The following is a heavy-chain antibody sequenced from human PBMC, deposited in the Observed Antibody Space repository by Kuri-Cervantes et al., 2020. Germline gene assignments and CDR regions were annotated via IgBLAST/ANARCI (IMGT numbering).Heavy chain of an antibody. V-gene: IGHV1-2*02. J-gene: IGHJ4*02. CDR1: GYTFSNYN. D-gene: IGHD3-10*01. Sequence: ASVKVSCKASGYTFSNYNLNWVRQAPGQGLEWMGWINPNSGGTNYAQKFQGRVTMTRDTSISTAYMELSRLRSDDTAVYYCASIGPTFYYYGSGSLGTLDYWGQGTLVTVSS. CDR3: ASIGPTFYYYGSGSLGTLDY. CDR2: INPNSGGT.